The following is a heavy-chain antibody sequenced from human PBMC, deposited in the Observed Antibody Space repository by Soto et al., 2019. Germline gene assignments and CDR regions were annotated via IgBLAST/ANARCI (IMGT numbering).Heavy chain of an antibody. CDR3: ARGQYGGKEY. J-gene: IGHJ4*02. Sequence: EVQLVESGGGLDQPGGSLRLSCAASGFTFSSYWMNWVRQAPGKGLEWVANIKEDGSEKNYVDSVKGRFIISRDNAKESLSLQMNSLRAEDTAVYYCARGQYGGKEYWGQGTLVTVSS. CDR1: GFTFSSYW. CDR2: IKEDGSEK. V-gene: IGHV3-7*03. D-gene: IGHD2-15*01.